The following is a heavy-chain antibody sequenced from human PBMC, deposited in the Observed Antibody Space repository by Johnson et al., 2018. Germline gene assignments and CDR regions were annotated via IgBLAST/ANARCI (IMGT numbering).Heavy chain of an antibody. CDR2: VTTSGTYT. Sequence: VQLVESGGGLVKPGGSXRLSCAASGFIFSTYSMYWVRQAPGKGLEWVSSVTTSGTYTFYADSVKGRFTISRDDAKNSLYLQMNSLRADDTALYYCTRVEYYDRAFDIWGQGTMVTVSS. CDR3: TRVEYYDRAFDI. J-gene: IGHJ3*02. V-gene: IGHV3-21*01. D-gene: IGHD3-22*01. CDR1: GFIFSTYS.